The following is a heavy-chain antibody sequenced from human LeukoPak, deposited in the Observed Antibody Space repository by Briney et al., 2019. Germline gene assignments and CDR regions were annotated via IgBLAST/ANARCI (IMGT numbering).Heavy chain of an antibody. CDR3: AKDRGIAVAGTYFDL. Sequence: PGGSLRLSCAASGFTFDDYAMHWVRQAPGKGLEWVSLISWDGGSTYYADSVKGRFTISRDNSKNSLYLQMYSLRAEDTALYYCAKDRGIAVAGTYFDLWGRGTLVTVSS. D-gene: IGHD6-19*01. V-gene: IGHV3-43D*04. CDR2: ISWDGGST. J-gene: IGHJ2*01. CDR1: GFTFDDYA.